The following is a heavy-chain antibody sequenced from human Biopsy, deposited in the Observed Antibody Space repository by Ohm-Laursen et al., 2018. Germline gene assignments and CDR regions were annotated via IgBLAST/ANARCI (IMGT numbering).Heavy chain of an antibody. V-gene: IGHV1-46*01. J-gene: IGHJ4*02. D-gene: IGHD3-10*01. Sequence: SVKVSCKASGYTFTGYYIHWVRQAPGQGLEWMGKINPSGDSTSYAQKFQGRVTMTRDTSTTTVYMELSSLRSEDTAVYYCARDRIGGRGDPPDHWGQGTLVTVSS. CDR1: GYTFTGYY. CDR3: ARDRIGGRGDPPDH. CDR2: INPSGDST.